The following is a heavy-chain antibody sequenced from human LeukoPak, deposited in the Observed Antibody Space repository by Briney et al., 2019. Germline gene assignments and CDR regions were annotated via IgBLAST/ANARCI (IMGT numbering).Heavy chain of an antibody. CDR3: ARHLSGVTGYAYGRGIDY. CDR2: IKKDGSEK. V-gene: IGHV3-7*01. J-gene: IGHJ4*02. Sequence: GGSLRLSCAASGFTFSSYWMSWVRQAPGKGLEWVANIKKDGSEKYSVDSVKGRFTISRDNAKTSLYLQMNTLRAEDTAVYYCARHLSGVTGYAYGRGIDYWGQGTLVTVSS. CDR1: GFTFSSYW. D-gene: IGHD5-18*01.